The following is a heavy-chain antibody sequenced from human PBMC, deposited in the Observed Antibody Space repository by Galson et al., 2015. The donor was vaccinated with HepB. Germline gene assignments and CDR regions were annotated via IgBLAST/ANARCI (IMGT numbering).Heavy chain of an antibody. D-gene: IGHD3-10*01. CDR2: ISSSGSTK. Sequence: SLRLSCAASGFTFSDYYMSWIRQAPGKGLEWVSYISSSGSTKYYADSVKGRFTISRDNAKNSLYLQMNSLRAEDTAVYYCARYALGHNYKDPFDSWGQGTLVTVSS. V-gene: IGHV3-11*04. J-gene: IGHJ4*02. CDR3: ARYALGHNYKDPFDS. CDR1: GFTFSDYY.